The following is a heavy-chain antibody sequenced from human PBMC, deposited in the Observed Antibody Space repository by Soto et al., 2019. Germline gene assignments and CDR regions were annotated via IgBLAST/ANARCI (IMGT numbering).Heavy chain of an antibody. CDR3: ASQPNYYDSSGYYLYYFDY. V-gene: IGHV4-39*01. D-gene: IGHD3-22*01. CDR2: IYYSGST. J-gene: IGHJ4*02. CDR1: GGSISSSSYY. Sequence: PSETLSLTCTVSGGSISSSSYYWGWIRQPAGKGLEWIGSIYYSGSTYYNPSLKSRVTISVDTSKNQFSLKLSSVTAADTAVYYCASQPNYYDSSGYYLYYFDYWGQGTQVTAS.